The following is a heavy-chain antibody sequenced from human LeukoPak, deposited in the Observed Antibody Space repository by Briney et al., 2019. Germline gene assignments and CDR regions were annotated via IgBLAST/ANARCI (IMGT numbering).Heavy chain of an antibody. Sequence: GGSLRLSCAASGFTFSSYGMHWVSQAPRKGLQWVAFIQYDGSNNYYADSVKGRFTISRDNSRNTLYLHMNSLRVDDTAVYYCARDHYGLTSYPNPWGQGTLVTVSS. D-gene: IGHD3-10*01. V-gene: IGHV3-30*02. CDR1: GFTFSSYG. CDR2: IQYDGSNN. CDR3: ARDHYGLTSYPNP. J-gene: IGHJ5*02.